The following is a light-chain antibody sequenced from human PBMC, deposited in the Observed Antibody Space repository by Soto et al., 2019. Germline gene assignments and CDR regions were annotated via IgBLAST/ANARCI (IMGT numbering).Light chain of an antibody. CDR2: DAS. CDR3: QQCNTPFT. CDR1: QNIGSR. V-gene: IGKV1-5*01. J-gene: IGKJ4*01. Sequence: DIQMTQSPSTLSASVGDRVAITCRASQNIGSRVAWYQQKPDEAPKRLIYDASSLESGVPLRFGGSGSGTDFTLIISSLQPDDFATYYCQQCNTPFTVGGGTKVDIK.